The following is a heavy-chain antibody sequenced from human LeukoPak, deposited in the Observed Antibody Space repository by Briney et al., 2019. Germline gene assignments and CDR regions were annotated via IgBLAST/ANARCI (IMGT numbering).Heavy chain of an antibody. CDR1: GFTFSSYA. Sequence: PGGSLRLSCAASGFTFSSYAMSWVRQAPGKGLEWVSAISGSGGSTYYADSVKGRFTISRDNSKNTLYLQMNSLRAEDTAVYYSAKLGLQLLPPYYFDYWGQGTLVTVSS. V-gene: IGHV3-23*01. CDR2: ISGSGGST. CDR3: AKLGLQLLPPYYFDY. D-gene: IGHD6-6*01. J-gene: IGHJ4*02.